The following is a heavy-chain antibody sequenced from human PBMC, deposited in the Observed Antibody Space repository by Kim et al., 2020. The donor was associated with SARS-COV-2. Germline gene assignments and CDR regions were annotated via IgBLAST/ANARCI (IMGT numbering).Heavy chain of an antibody. CDR2: TA. D-gene: IGHD3-16*01. J-gene: IGHJ4*02. CDR3: TRGAGGYFDY. Sequence: TASYAQKFQGRVTITADESTSTAYRELSSLRAEYTAVYYCTRGAGGYFDYWGQGTLVTVSS. V-gene: IGHV1-69*01.